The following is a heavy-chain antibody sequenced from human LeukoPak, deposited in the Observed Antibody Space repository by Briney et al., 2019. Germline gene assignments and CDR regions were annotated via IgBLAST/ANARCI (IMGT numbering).Heavy chain of an antibody. V-gene: IGHV3-30*18. D-gene: IGHD6-19*01. CDR2: ISYDGSNK. CDR1: GFTFSSYG. Sequence: GRSLRLSCAASGFTFSSYGMHWVRQAPGKGLEWVAVISYDGSNKYYADSVKGRFTISRDNSKNTLYLQMNSLRAEDTAVYYCAKGIVASSGWYYYGMDVWGQGTTVTVSS. CDR3: AKGIVASSGWYYYGMDV. J-gene: IGHJ6*02.